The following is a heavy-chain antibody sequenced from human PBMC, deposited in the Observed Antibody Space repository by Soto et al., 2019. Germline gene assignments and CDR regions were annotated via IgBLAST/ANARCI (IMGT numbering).Heavy chain of an antibody. Sequence: PSEALSLTCAVSGYSISSGYYWGWIRQPPGKGLEWIGSIYHSGSTYYNPSLKSRVTISVDTSKNQFSLKLSSVTAADTAVYYCAREIAAADGNWFDPWGQGTLVTVSS. V-gene: IGHV4-38-2*02. CDR1: GYSISSGYY. CDR2: IYHSGST. D-gene: IGHD6-13*01. J-gene: IGHJ5*02. CDR3: AREIAAADGNWFDP.